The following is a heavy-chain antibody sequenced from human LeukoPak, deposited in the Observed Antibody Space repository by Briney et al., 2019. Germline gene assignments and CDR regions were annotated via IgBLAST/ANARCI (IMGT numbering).Heavy chain of an antibody. CDR1: GGSISSYY. V-gene: IGHV4-34*01. CDR2: INHSGST. CDR3: ARSHPRYWQQRGNWFDP. D-gene: IGHD3-10*01. Sequence: SETLSLTCTVSGGSISSYYWSWIRQPPGKGLEWIGEINHSGSTNYNPSLKSRVTISVDTSKNQFSLKLSSVTAADTAVYYCARSHPRYWQQRGNWFDPWGQGTLVTVSS. J-gene: IGHJ5*02.